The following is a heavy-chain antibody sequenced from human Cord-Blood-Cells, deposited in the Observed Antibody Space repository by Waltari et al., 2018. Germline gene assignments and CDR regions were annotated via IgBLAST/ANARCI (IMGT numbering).Heavy chain of an antibody. Sequence: QMQLVQSGPEVKKPGTSVKVSCKASGFTFTSSAVQWVRQARGQRLEWIGWIVVGSGNTNYAQKFQERVTMTRDMSTSTAYMELSSLRSEDTAVYYCAADGGAYDSSGYYFDYWGQGTLVTVSS. J-gene: IGHJ4*02. CDR3: AADGGAYDSSGYYFDY. CDR2: IVVGSGNT. CDR1: GFTFTSSA. V-gene: IGHV1-58*01. D-gene: IGHD3-22*01.